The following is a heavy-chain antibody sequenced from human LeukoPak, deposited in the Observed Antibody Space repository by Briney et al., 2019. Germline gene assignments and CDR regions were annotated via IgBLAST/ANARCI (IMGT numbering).Heavy chain of an antibody. J-gene: IGHJ4*02. CDR3: ARGDYSSSYLDY. D-gene: IGHD6-6*01. CDR2: IYYGGST. V-gene: IGHV4-59*12. Sequence: SETLSLTCTVSGGSISSYYWSWIRQPPGKGLEWIGYIYYGGSTNYNPSLKSRVTISVDTSKNQFSLKLSSVTAADTAVYYCARGDYSSSYLDYWGQGTLVTVSS. CDR1: GGSISSYY.